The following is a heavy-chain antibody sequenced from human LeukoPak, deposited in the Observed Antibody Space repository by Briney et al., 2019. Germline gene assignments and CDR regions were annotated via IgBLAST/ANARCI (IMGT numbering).Heavy chain of an antibody. J-gene: IGHJ3*02. Sequence: SQTLSLTCTVSGGSISSGGYYWSWIRQHPGKGLEWIGYIYYSGSTYYNPSLKSRVTISVDTSENQFSLKLSSVTAADTAVYYCARTAYCGGDCYYLSGAFDIWGQGTMVTVSS. CDR3: ARTAYCGGDCYYLSGAFDI. CDR2: IYYSGST. CDR1: GGSISSGGYY. V-gene: IGHV4-31*03. D-gene: IGHD2-21*02.